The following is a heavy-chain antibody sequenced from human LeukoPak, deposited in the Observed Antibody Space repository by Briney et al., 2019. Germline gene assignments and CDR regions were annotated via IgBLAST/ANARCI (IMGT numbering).Heavy chain of an antibody. D-gene: IGHD3-22*01. V-gene: IGHV1-24*01. Sequence: ASVKVSCKVSGYTLTELSMHWVRQAPGKGLEWMGGFDPEDGETIYAQKFQGRVTMTEDTSTDTAYMELSSLRSEDTAVYYCATGYYYDSSGRSYYYYGMDVWGQGTTVTVSS. CDR3: ATGYYYDSSGRSYYYYGMDV. CDR2: FDPEDGET. J-gene: IGHJ6*02. CDR1: GYTLTELS.